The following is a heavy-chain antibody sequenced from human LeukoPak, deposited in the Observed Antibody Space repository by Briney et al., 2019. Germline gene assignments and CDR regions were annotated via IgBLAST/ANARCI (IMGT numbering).Heavy chain of an antibody. J-gene: IGHJ6*02. Sequence: GRSLRLSCAASGFTFSSYGMHWVRQAPGKGLEWVAVIWYDGSNKYYADSVKGRFTISRDNSKNTLYLQMNSLRAEDTAVYYCARDHAYSGSYRPYGMDVWGQGTTVTVSS. CDR3: ARDHAYSGSYRPYGMDV. D-gene: IGHD1-26*01. V-gene: IGHV3-30*19. CDR2: IWYDGSNK. CDR1: GFTFSSYG.